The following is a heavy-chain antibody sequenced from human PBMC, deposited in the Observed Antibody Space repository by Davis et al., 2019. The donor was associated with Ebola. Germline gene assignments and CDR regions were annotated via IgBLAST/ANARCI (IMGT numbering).Heavy chain of an antibody. Sequence: PSETLSLTCTVSGGSISSHYWSWIRQPPGKGLEWIGYIYYSGSTNYNPSLKSRVTISVDTSKNQFSLKLSSVTAADTAVYYCARRGIGYYGMDVWGQGTTVTVSS. CDR3: ARRGIGYYGMDV. J-gene: IGHJ6*02. CDR1: GGSISSHY. D-gene: IGHD3-16*01. CDR2: IYYSGST. V-gene: IGHV4-59*11.